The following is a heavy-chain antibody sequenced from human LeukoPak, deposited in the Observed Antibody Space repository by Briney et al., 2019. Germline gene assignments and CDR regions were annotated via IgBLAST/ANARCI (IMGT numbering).Heavy chain of an antibody. Sequence: SETLCLTCTVSGGSISNYFWSWIRQAPGKGLEYIGFIYYSGNTNYNPSFKSRVTISVDTSKKQFSLKLSSVTAADTAVYYCARDLAYRSSLRGTFDIWGQGTKVTVSS. D-gene: IGHD6-19*01. V-gene: IGHV4-59*01. CDR2: IYYSGNT. CDR1: GGSISNYF. CDR3: ARDLAYRSSLRGTFDI. J-gene: IGHJ3*02.